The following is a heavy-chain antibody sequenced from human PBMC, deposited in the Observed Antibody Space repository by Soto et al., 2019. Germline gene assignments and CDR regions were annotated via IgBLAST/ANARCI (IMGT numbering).Heavy chain of an antibody. Sequence: TGGSLRLSCAVSGFTVSNNYMSWVRQAPGKGLGGVSAISGSGGSTYYADSVKGRFTISRDNSKNTLYLQMNSLRAEDTAVYYCAKVGDGANSWYVYYYYYGMDVWGQGTTVTVSS. CDR1: GFTVSNNY. CDR2: ISGSGGST. CDR3: AKVGDGANSWYVYYYYYGMDV. D-gene: IGHD6-13*01. V-gene: IGHV3-23*01. J-gene: IGHJ6*02.